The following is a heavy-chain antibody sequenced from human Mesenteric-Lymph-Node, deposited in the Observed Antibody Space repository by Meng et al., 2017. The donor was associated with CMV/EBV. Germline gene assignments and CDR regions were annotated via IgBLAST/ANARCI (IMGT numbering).Heavy chain of an antibody. CDR2: IRYDGSNK. CDR1: GFTFSSYG. V-gene: IGHV3-30*02. Sequence: GESLKISCAASGFTFSSYGMHWVRQAPGKGLDWVAFIRYDGSNKYYADSVRGRFTSSRDNSKNTVYLQMNKLRADDTAVYYCSRVSWFDNSAYMGYWGQGTLVTVSS. CDR3: SRVSWFDNSAYMGY. D-gene: IGHD4-11*01. J-gene: IGHJ4*02.